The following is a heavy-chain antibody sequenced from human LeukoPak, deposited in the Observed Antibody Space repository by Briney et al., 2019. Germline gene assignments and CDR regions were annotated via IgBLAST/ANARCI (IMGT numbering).Heavy chain of an antibody. CDR2: ISGSGGTT. V-gene: IGHV3-23*01. J-gene: IGHJ4*02. CDR3: AKHRRTAYCGGDCPPDY. D-gene: IGHD2-21*02. CDR1: GFTFSDYV. Sequence: GGSLRLSCAASGFTFSDYVMSWVRQAPGKGLECVSAISGSGGTTYYADSVKGRFTISRDNSKNTLYLQMSILRAEDTAVYYCAKHRRTAYCGGDCPPDYWGQGTLVTVSS.